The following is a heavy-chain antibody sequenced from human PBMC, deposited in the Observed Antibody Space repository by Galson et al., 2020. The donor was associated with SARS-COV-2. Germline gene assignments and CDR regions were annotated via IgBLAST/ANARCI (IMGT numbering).Heavy chain of an antibody. Sequence: SDTLSLTGAVDGGSFSGYHWSWLRQPPGKGLEWLGAINHSGSTNYNPSLHSRATISVDTSKNQFSLKLSSVTAADTAVYYCARGARYDFWSGDSDYYGMDVWGQGTTVTVSS. CDR1: GGSFSGYH. CDR2: INHSGST. CDR3: ARGARYDFWSGDSDYYGMDV. J-gene: IGHJ6*02. V-gene: IGHV4-34*01. D-gene: IGHD3-3*01.